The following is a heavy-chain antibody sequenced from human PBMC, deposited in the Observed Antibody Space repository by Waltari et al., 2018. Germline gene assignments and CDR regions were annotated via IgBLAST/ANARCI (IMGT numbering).Heavy chain of an antibody. D-gene: IGHD3-22*01. CDR3: ARGPLYDSSGQLGY. CDR1: GFTFRSYA. J-gene: IGHJ4*02. Sequence: QVQLVESGGGVVQPGRSLRLSCAASGFTFRSYAMHWVRQAPGKGLEWVAVISYDGSNKYYADSVKGRFTISRDNSKNTLYLQMNSLRAEDTAVYYCARGPLYDSSGQLGYWGQGTLVTVSS. V-gene: IGHV3-30*01. CDR2: ISYDGSNK.